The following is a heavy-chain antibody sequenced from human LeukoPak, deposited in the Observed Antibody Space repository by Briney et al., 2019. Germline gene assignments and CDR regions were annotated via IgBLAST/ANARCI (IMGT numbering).Heavy chain of an antibody. V-gene: IGHV3-48*03. CDR3: ARVDFRYYFDY. J-gene: IGHJ4*02. CDR1: GFIFSNYE. Sequence: PGGSLRLSCAAPGFIFSNYEMNWVRQAPGKGLEWFSYISDSGSNILYADSVKGRFTISRDNAMKTLYLQMNSLRVEDTAVYYCARVDFRYYFDYWGQGTLVTVSS. D-gene: IGHD3-3*01. CDR2: ISDSGSNI.